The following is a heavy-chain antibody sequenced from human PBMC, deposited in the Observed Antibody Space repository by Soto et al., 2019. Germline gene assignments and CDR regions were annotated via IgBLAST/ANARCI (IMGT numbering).Heavy chain of an antibody. Sequence: QVQLVQSGAEVKKPGASVKVSCKASGYTFTGYFIHWVRQAPGQGLERMGWINPNSGGTKYAQKLQRWVTMTSNTSISTAFMAMRRLTSVDTAVYYCAGDFSPYSSGVADYCRQGTLVTVSS. J-gene: IGHJ4*02. V-gene: IGHV1-2*04. D-gene: IGHD3-10*01. CDR2: INPNSGGT. CDR3: AGDFSPYSSGVADY. CDR1: GYTFTGYF.